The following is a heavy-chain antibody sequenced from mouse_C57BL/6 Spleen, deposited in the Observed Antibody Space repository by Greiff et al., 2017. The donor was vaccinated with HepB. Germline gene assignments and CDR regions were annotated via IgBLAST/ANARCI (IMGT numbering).Heavy chain of an antibody. CDR3: ARMELTGRGFAY. J-gene: IGHJ3*01. CDR2: INPSSGYT. CDR1: GYTFTSYT. V-gene: IGHV1-4*01. Sequence: VQLQQSGADLARPGASVKMSCKASGYTFTSYTMHWVNQRPGQGLEWIGYINPSSGYTKYNQKFKDKATLTADKSSSTAYMQLSSLTSEDSAVYYGARMELTGRGFAYWGQGTLVTVSA.